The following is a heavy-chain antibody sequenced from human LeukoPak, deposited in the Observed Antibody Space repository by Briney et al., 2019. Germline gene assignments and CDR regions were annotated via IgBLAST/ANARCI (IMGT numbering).Heavy chain of an antibody. Sequence: SETLSHTCTVSGGSISSYYWSWIRQPPGKGLEWIGHIFYTGSTTYNPSLKSRVTISVDKSKNQFSLKLSSVTTADTAVYYCARAGAWQIDPWGQGTLVTVSS. V-gene: IGHV4-59*01. J-gene: IGHJ5*02. D-gene: IGHD3-10*01. CDR3: ARAGAWQIDP. CDR2: IFYTGST. CDR1: GGSISSYY.